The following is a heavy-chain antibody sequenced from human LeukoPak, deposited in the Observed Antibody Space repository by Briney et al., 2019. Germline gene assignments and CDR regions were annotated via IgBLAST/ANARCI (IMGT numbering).Heavy chain of an antibody. V-gene: IGHV3-64D*06. J-gene: IGHJ4*02. D-gene: IGHD4/OR15-4a*01. CDR3: VKRLNNYFDY. Sequence: GGSLRLSCAASGFTFSNFWMHWVRQAPGKGLEFVSGISSNGGSTYYADSVKARFTMSRDNSKNALYLQMSSLRAEDTAVYYCVKRLNNYFDYWGQGTLVTVSS. CDR1: GFTFSNFW. CDR2: ISSNGGST.